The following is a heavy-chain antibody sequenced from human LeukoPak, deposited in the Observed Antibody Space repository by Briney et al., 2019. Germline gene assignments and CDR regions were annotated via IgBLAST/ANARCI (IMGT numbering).Heavy chain of an antibody. D-gene: IGHD3-22*01. CDR1: GFTFSSYG. Sequence: GGSLRLSCAASGFTFSSYGMHWVRQAPGKGLEWVAVISYDGSNKYYADSVKGRFTISRDNSKNTLYLQMNSLRAEDTAVYHCARGPHDSSYLDDWGQGTLVTVSS. J-gene: IGHJ4*02. CDR2: ISYDGSNK. V-gene: IGHV3-30*03. CDR3: ARGPHDSSYLDD.